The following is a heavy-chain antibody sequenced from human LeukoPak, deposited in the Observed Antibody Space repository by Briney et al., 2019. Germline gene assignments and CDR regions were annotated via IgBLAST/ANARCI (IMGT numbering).Heavy chain of an antibody. CDR1: GFTLSDYY. Sequence: GGSLRLSCAASGFTLSDYYMSWIRPARGKWLEWGSYIISSGSTIYYADSVKGRITISRYNAKNSLYLQRNSLRAEDTAVYYCARVKVVAAASDGFDYWGQGTLVTVSS. CDR2: IISSGSTI. J-gene: IGHJ4*02. V-gene: IGHV3-11*04. CDR3: ARVKVVAAASDGFDY. D-gene: IGHD2-2*01.